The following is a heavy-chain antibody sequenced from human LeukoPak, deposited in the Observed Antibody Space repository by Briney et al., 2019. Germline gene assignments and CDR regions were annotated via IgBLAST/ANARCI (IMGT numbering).Heavy chain of an antibody. CDR2: ITGSGSST. CDR3: AKSVSAIVYYAMDV. Sequence: GGSLRLSCVASGFTFNNYIVTWVRQAPGRGLEWVSAITGSGSSTYYSVSVRGRFTISRDNSKNTLYLQMNSLRVEDTAVYYCAKSVSAIVYYAMDVWGQGTTVTVSS. CDR1: GFTFNNYI. V-gene: IGHV3-23*01. J-gene: IGHJ6*02. D-gene: IGHD5/OR15-5a*01.